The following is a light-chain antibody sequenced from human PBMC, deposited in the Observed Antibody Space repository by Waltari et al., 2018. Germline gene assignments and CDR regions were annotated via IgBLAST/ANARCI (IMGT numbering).Light chain of an antibody. J-gene: IGLJ2*01. CDR2: LTSDGSH. Sequence: QLVLTQSPSASASLGASVNLTCTLCRGHSSYAIPWHQQQPETGPRYLMKLTSDGSHSKGAGFPDRFSGSSSGAERYLTISSLQSEDEADYYCQTWGTAVVFGGGTKLTVL. CDR3: QTWGTAVV. V-gene: IGLV4-69*01. CDR1: RGHSSYA.